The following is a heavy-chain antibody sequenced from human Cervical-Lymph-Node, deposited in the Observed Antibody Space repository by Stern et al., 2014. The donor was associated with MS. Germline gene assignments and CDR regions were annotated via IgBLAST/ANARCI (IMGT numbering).Heavy chain of an antibody. CDR1: GFTFGRHS. D-gene: IGHD6-25*01. J-gene: IGHJ4*02. Sequence: QVQLVQSGGGVVQSGRSLRLSWATSGFTFGRHSMHWVRQAPGKGLEWVAIIAYDVSSQHYSDSVKGRFTISRSNSNNTLFLQMNSLRVEDTAIYYCARPAAARYFDYWGQGSQVTVSS. V-gene: IGHV3-30-3*01. CDR3: ARPAAARYFDY. CDR2: IAYDVSSQ.